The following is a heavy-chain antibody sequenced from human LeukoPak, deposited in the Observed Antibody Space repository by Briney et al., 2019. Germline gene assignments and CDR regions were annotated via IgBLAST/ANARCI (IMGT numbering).Heavy chain of an antibody. D-gene: IGHD3-3*01. J-gene: IGHJ4*02. CDR2: IHHSGSA. V-gene: IGHV4-38-2*02. CDR3: ARGGGSYYDFWSALEY. CDR1: GYSITSGYY. Sequence: PSETLSLTCTASGYSITSGYYWGWIRQPPGKGLEWIGSIHHSGSAYYNPSLKSRVTISVDTSKNQFSLRLSSVTAADTAVYYCARGGGSYYDFWSALEYWGQGTLVTVSS.